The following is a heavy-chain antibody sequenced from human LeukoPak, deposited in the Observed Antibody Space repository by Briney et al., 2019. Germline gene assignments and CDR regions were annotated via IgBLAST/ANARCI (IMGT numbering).Heavy chain of an antibody. CDR2: IIPILGIA. J-gene: IGHJ3*02. Sequence: GASVKASCKASGGTFSSYAISWVRQAPGQGLEWMGRIIPILGIANYAQKFQGRVTITADKSTSTAYMELSSLRSEDTAVYYCARAFLQTDAFDIWGQGTMVTVSS. CDR1: GGTFSSYA. V-gene: IGHV1-69*04. CDR3: ARAFLQTDAFDI.